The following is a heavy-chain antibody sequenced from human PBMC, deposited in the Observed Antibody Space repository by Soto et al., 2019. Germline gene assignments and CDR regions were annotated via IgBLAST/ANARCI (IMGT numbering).Heavy chain of an antibody. V-gene: IGHV4-39*01. CDR2: SYYGGGT. CDR3: ARDHVY. J-gene: IGHJ4*02. CDR1: GGSISSSSYY. Sequence: QLQLQESGPGLVKPSETLSLTCTVSGGSISSSSYYWVWIRQPPGKGLEWIGSSYYGGGTYYNPSLKSRVTRSEDTSKNQFSLKLGSVTAADTAVYYCARDHVYGGQGTLVTGSS.